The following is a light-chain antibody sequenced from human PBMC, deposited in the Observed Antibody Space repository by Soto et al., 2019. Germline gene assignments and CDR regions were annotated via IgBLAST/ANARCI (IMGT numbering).Light chain of an antibody. CDR2: EGS. CDR3: AAWDDSLNGFYV. Sequence: QSVLTQPASVSGSPGQSITISCTGTSSDVGSYNLVSWYQQHPGKAPKLMIYEGSKRPSGVPDRFSGSKSGTSASLAISGLQSEDEADYYCAAWDDSLNGFYVFGTGTKV. CDR1: SSDVGSYNL. V-gene: IGLV2-14*02. J-gene: IGLJ1*01.